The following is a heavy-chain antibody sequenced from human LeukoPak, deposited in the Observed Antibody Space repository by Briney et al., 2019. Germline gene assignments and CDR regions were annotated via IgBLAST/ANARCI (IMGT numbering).Heavy chain of an antibody. CDR3: ARHENDYGDSFIDY. CDR2: IYYSGST. Sequence: SETLSLTCTVSGGFISSYYWSWIRQPPGKGLEWIGYIYYSGSTNYNPSLKSRVTISVDTSKNQFSLKLSSVTAADTAVYYCARHENDYGDSFIDYWGQGTLVTVSS. CDR1: GGFISSYY. D-gene: IGHD4-17*01. V-gene: IGHV4-59*08. J-gene: IGHJ4*02.